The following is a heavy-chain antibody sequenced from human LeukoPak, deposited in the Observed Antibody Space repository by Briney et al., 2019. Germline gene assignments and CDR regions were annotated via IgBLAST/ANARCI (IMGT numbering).Heavy chain of an antibody. V-gene: IGHV3-33*01. CDR2: IWYDGSNK. Sequence: PGRSLRLSCAASGFTFSSYGMHWVRQAPGKGLEWVAVIWYDGSNKYYADSVKGRFTISRDNSKNTLYLQMNSLRAEDTAVYYCARGQGGFWLTTTLFDYWGQGTLVTVSS. J-gene: IGHJ4*02. D-gene: IGHD3-9*01. CDR1: GFTFSSYG. CDR3: ARGQGGFWLTTTLFDY.